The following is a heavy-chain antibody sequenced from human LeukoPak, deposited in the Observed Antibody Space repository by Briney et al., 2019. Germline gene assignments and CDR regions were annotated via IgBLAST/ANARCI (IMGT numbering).Heavy chain of an antibody. D-gene: IGHD3-10*01. CDR1: GFTFSSYA. Sequence: GGSLRLSCAASGFTFSSYAMSWARQAPGKGLEWVSGISSSGSSTHYADSVKGRVTISRDNSKNTLFLQMSSLRAEDTAVYYCAKGSPLKLAAGESHYHGMDVSGQGTTVTVSS. J-gene: IGHJ6*02. V-gene: IGHV3-23*01. CDR3: AKGSPLKLAAGESHYHGMDV. CDR2: ISSSGSST.